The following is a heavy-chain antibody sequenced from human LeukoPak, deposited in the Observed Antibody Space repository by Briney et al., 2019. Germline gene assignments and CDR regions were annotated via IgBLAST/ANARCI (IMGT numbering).Heavy chain of an antibody. CDR3: AKKDGDYPRYYYYYYGMDV. J-gene: IGHJ6*04. D-gene: IGHD4-17*01. CDR1: GFTFSSYA. Sequence: PGGSLSLSCAASGFTFSSYAMSWVRQAPGKGLEWVSVISGSGGSTYYADSVKGRFTISRDNSKNTLYLQMNSLRAEDTAVYYCAKKDGDYPRYYYYYYGMDVGGKGTTVTVSS. CDR2: ISGSGGST. V-gene: IGHV3-23*01.